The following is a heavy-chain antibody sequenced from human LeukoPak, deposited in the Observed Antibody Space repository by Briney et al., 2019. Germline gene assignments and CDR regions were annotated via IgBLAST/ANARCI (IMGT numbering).Heavy chain of an antibody. Sequence: PGGSLRLSCAASGFTFGSYSMNWVRQAPGKGLEWVSSISSSSSYIYYADSVKGRFTISRDNAKNSLYLQMNSLRAEDTAVYYCARWGSSCPFDYWGQGTLVTVSS. CDR2: ISSSSSYI. CDR3: ARWGSSCPFDY. V-gene: IGHV3-21*01. D-gene: IGHD6-13*01. J-gene: IGHJ4*02. CDR1: GFTFGSYS.